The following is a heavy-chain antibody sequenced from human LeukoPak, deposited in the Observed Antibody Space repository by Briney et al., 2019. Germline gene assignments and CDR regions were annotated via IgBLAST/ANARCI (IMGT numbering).Heavy chain of an antibody. Sequence: ASVKVSCKASGYTFTGYYMHWVRQAPGQGLEWMGWINPNSGGTNYAQKFQGRVTMTTDTSTNTAYMELRSLRSDDTAVYYCARTYGDYDGSYWYLDLWGRGTRITVSS. CDR3: ARTYGDYDGSYWYLDL. V-gene: IGHV1-2*02. D-gene: IGHD4-17*01. CDR2: INPNSGGT. CDR1: GYTFTGYY. J-gene: IGHJ2*01.